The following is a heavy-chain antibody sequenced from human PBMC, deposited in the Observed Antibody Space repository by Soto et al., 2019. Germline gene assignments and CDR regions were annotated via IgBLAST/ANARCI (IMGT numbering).Heavy chain of an antibody. D-gene: IGHD2-15*01. Sequence: SETLSLTCSVSGDSISTVDYFWAWVRQPPGQALEYIGYIYKSATTYYNPSFESRVAISLDTSKSRFSLNVTSLTAADTAVYFCARGRYCLTGRCFPNWFDSWGQGTLVTVS. CDR3: ARGRYCLTGRCFPNWFDS. CDR2: IYKSATT. V-gene: IGHV4-30-4*01. J-gene: IGHJ5*01. CDR1: GDSISTVDYF.